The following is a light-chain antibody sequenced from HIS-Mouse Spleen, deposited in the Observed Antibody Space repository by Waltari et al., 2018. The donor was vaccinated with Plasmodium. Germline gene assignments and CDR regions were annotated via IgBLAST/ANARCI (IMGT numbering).Light chain of an antibody. Sequence: AIQLTQSPSSLSASVGDRVTITCRASQGISSALAWYQQKPGKSPKLLIYDASSLESGVPSRFSGSGSVTDFTLTISSLQPEDFASYYGQQINSYPKGTFGQGTRLEIK. CDR2: DAS. CDR1: QGISSA. V-gene: IGKV1-13*02. CDR3: QQINSYPKGT. J-gene: IGKJ5*01.